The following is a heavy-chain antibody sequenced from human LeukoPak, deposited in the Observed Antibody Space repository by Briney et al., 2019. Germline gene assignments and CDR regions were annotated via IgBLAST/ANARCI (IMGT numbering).Heavy chain of an antibody. D-gene: IGHD2/OR15-2a*01. V-gene: IGHV3-7*04. CDR1: RFTFSSYW. Sequence: GGSLRLSCAASRFTFSSYWMSWVRQAPGKGLEWVANIKQDGSEKYYVDSVKGRFTISRDNAKNSLYLQMNSLRAEDTAVYYCARDPYFSFDYWGQGTLVTVSS. J-gene: IGHJ4*02. CDR3: ARDPYFSFDY. CDR2: IKQDGSEK.